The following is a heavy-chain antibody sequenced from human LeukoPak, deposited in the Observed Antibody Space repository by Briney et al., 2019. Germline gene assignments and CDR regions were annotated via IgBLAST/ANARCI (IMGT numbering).Heavy chain of an antibody. V-gene: IGHV3-9*01. CDR2: ISWNSGSI. D-gene: IGHD3-10*01. CDR3: AEGAYGSGSYMDY. CDR1: GFTFDDYA. J-gene: IGHJ4*02. Sequence: GGSLRLSCAASGFTFDDYAMHWVRQAPGKGLEWVSGISWNSGSIGYADSVKGRFTISRDNAKNSLYLQMNSLRAEDTALYYCAEGAYGSGSYMDYWGQGTLVTVSS.